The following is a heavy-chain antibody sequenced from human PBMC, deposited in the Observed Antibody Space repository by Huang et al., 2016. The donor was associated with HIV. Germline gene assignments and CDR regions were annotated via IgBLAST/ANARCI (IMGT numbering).Heavy chain of an antibody. J-gene: IGHJ4*02. D-gene: IGHD1-26*01. V-gene: IGHV3-30*18. CDR3: AKDGRGSGTYYDYFEY. CDR2: LSYDGSSK. Sequence: QVQLVESGGGVVQPGRSLRLSCAAFGFTFNKFDMHWVRQAPGKGLEWVAILSYDGSSKYHADSVKGRFTISRDNSKNTVYLQMNSLRVEDTAVYYCAKDGRGSGTYYDYFEYWGQGTLVTVSS. CDR1: GFTFNKFD.